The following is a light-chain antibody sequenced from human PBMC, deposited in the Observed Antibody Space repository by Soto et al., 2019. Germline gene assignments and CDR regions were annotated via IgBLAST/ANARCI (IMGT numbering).Light chain of an antibody. CDR2: AVT. Sequence: QSVLTQPASVSGSPGQSITISCTGTSSDVGGYNYVSWYQQHPGKAPKLMIYAVTDRPSGVSSRFSGSKSGNTASLTISGLQAEDEADYYCSSYTTRSTDYVFGTGTKATVL. CDR1: SSDVGGYNY. J-gene: IGLJ1*01. V-gene: IGLV2-14*01. CDR3: SSYTTRSTDYV.